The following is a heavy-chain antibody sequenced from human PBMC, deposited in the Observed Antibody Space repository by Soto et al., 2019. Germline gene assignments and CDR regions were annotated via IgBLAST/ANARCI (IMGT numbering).Heavy chain of an antibody. D-gene: IGHD1-26*01. V-gene: IGHV4-39*01. J-gene: IGHJ5*02. Sequence: PSETLSLTCTVSGGSISSSSYYWGWIRQPPGKGLEWIGSIYYSGSTYYNPSLKRRVTISVDTSKNQFSLKLSSVTAEDTAVYYCARCEQELSNYNWFDPWGQGTLVTVSS. CDR1: GGSISSSSYY. CDR2: IYYSGST. CDR3: ARCEQELSNYNWFDP.